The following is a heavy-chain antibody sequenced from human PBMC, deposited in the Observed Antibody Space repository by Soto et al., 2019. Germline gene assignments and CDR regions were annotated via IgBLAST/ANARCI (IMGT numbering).Heavy chain of an antibody. CDR1: GFTFSSYS. D-gene: IGHD1-26*01. CDR3: ARVGGTYSETDY. V-gene: IGHV3-21*01. J-gene: IGHJ4*02. Sequence: GGSLRLSCAASGFTFSSYSMNWVRQAPGKGLEWVSSISSSSTYIYYADSVKGRFTISRDNAKNSLYLQMNSLRAEDTAVYYCARVGGTYSETDYWGQGTLVTVFS. CDR2: ISSSSTYI.